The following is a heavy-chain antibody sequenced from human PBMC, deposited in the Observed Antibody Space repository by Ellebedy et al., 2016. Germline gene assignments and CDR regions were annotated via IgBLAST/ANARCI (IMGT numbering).Heavy chain of an antibody. CDR2: IKQDGSQK. CDR3: AKGSGWLCDY. CDR1: GSTFSTFW. D-gene: IGHD2-21*01. Sequence: GESLKISCAASGSTFSTFWMTWFRQAPGKGLEWVASIKQDGSQKDYVDSVKGRFTISRDNARNSLYLQMNSLRAEDTAMHYCAKGSGWLCDYWGQGILVTVSS. J-gene: IGHJ4*02. V-gene: IGHV3-7*03.